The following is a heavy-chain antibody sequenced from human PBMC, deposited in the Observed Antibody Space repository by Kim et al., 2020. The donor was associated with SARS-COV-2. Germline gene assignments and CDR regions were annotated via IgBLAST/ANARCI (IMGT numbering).Heavy chain of an antibody. CDR1: GFTFSSYA. J-gene: IGHJ6*01. V-gene: IGHV3-30*04. D-gene: IGHD6-19*01. Sequence: GGSLRLSCAASGFTFSSYAMHWVRQAPGKGLEWVAVISYDGSNKYYADSVKGRFTISRDNSKNTLYLQMNSLRAEDTAVYYCASDLRQWLVIAYYYYYYG. CDR3: ASDLRQWLVIAYYYYYYG. CDR2: ISYDGSNK.